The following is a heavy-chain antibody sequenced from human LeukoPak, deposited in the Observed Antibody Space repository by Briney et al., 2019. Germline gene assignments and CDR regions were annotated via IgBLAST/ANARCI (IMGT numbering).Heavy chain of an antibody. CDR1: GFTFSSYA. CDR3: AKDLSLVAIAAAGSFDY. D-gene: IGHD6-13*01. Sequence: GGSLRLSCAASGFTFSSYAMSWVRQAPGKGLEWVSAISGSGGSTYYAGSVKGRFTISRDNSKNTLYLQMNSLRAEDTAVYYCAKDLSLVAIAAAGSFDYWGQGTLVTVSS. J-gene: IGHJ4*02. CDR2: ISGSGGST. V-gene: IGHV3-23*01.